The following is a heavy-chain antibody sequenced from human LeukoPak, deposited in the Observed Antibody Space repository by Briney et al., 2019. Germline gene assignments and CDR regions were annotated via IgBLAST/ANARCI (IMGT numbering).Heavy chain of an antibody. D-gene: IGHD6-13*01. CDR2: IYSGGST. J-gene: IGHJ4*02. V-gene: IGHV3-53*01. CDR3: ARRLSSSSWYGDLDY. Sequence: GGSLRLSCAASGFTVSSNYMSWVRQAPGKGLEWVSVIYSGGSTYYADSVKGRFTISRDTSKNTLYLQMNNLRAEYTAIYYCARRLSSSSWYGDLDYWGQGTLVTVSS. CDR1: GFTVSSNY.